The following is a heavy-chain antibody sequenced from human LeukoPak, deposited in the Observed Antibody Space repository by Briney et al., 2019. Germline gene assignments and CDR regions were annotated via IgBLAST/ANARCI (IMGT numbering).Heavy chain of an antibody. Sequence: SETLSLTCSVSGGSIRSYYWSWIRQPPGKGLEWIGYINYSGSTNYKPSLKSRVTISVDRSKKQFSLKLSSVTAADTAVYYCATGSIAVAVFDYWGHGTLVTVFS. D-gene: IGHD6-19*01. J-gene: IGHJ4*01. CDR3: ATGSIAVAVFDY. CDR1: GGSIRSYY. CDR2: INYSGST. V-gene: IGHV4-59*01.